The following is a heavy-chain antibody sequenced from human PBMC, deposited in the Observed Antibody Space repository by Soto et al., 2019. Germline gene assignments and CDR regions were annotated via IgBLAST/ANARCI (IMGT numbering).Heavy chain of an antibody. Sequence: SETLSLTCTVSGGSISSYDWSWIRQPPGKGLEWIGYIYYSGSTNYNPSLKSRVTISVDTSKNQFSLKLSSVTAADTAVYYCARDVATMAPYYYYMDVWGKGTTVTVSS. J-gene: IGHJ6*03. V-gene: IGHV4-59*01. CDR1: GGSISSYD. CDR2: IYYSGST. CDR3: ARDVATMAPYYYYMDV. D-gene: IGHD3-10*01.